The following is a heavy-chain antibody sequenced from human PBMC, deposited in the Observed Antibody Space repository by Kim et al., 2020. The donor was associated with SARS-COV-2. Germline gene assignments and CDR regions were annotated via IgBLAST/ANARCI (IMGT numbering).Heavy chain of an antibody. D-gene: IGHD6-19*01. CDR2: IKEDGSEK. CDR3: VRDVQWVAPFDY. J-gene: IGHJ4*02. Sequence: GGSLRLSCAASGFTFSGNWMSWVRQAPGKGLEWVANIKEDGSEKYYVDSVKGRFTISRDNAKNSLYLQMNSLRAEDTAVYYWVRDVQWVAPFDYWGQGTLVTVSS. CDR1: GFTFSGNW. V-gene: IGHV3-7*01.